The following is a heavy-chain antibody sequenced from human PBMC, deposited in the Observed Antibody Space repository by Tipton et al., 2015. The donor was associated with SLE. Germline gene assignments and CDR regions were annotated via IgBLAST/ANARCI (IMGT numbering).Heavy chain of an antibody. CDR1: GDSITSYY. V-gene: IGHV4-59*12. CDR2: IYYNGHT. Sequence: TLSLTCTVSGDSITSYYWNWIRHPPGKGLEWIGYIYYNGHTNYSPSLKSRVTLSVDKSKNQFSLKVSSVTAADTAVYYCASREYNGYFDLWGRGTLVTVSS. J-gene: IGHJ2*01. CDR3: ASREYNGYFDL. D-gene: IGHD5-12*01.